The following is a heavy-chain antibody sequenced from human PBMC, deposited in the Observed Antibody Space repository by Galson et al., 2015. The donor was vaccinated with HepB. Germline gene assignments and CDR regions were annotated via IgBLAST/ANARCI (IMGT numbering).Heavy chain of an antibody. Sequence: PALVKPTQTLTLTCTFSGFSLSTSEEGVGVAWIRQPPGKALEWLALLYWDDDQRYSPSLKNRLTITKDPSKDQVVLIMTKMDPMDTATYYCAHIRDSASVRFDSWGQGAQVTVSS. CDR2: LYWDDDQ. D-gene: IGHD4-17*01. CDR1: GFSLSTSEEG. CDR3: AHIRDSASVRFDS. J-gene: IGHJ4*02. V-gene: IGHV2-5*02.